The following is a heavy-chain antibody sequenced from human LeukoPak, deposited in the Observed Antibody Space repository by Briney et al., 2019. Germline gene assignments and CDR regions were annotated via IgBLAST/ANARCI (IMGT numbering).Heavy chain of an antibody. CDR2: IKHDGSEA. V-gene: IGHV3-7*04. CDR3: TRDALFGSGRTHLDF. CDR1: EFTFNRYR. J-gene: IGHJ4*02. Sequence: PGGSLRLSCAASEFTFNRYRMSWLPQAPGKGLEWVANIKHDGSEAHYVDSVKGRFTISRDNAKNSLSLQMNSLNVDDTGVYFCTRDALFGSGRTHLDFWSQGTLVSVSS. D-gene: IGHD3-10*01.